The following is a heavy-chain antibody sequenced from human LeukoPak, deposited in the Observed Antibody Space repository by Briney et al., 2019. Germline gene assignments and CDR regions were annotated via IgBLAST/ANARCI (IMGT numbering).Heavy chain of an antibody. CDR2: INPNSGGT. D-gene: IGHD3-3*01. V-gene: IGHV1-2*02. CDR3: ASAGHYDFWSGYYAPLDY. J-gene: IGHJ4*02. Sequence: ASVKVSCKASGYTFTGYYMHWVRQAPGQGLEWMGWINPNSGGTNYAQKFQGRVTMTRDTSISTAYMELSRLRSDDTAVYYCASAGHYDFWSGYYAPLDYWGQGTLVTVSS. CDR1: GYTFTGYY.